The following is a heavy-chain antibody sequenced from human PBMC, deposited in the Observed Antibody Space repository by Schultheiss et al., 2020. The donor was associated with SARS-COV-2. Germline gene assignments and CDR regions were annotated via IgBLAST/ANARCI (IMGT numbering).Heavy chain of an antibody. V-gene: IGHV4-34*01. CDR1: GGSFSGYY. J-gene: IGHJ4*02. CDR3: ATSYCSGGSCYNY. D-gene: IGHD2-15*01. Sequence: SETLSLTCAVYGGSFSGYYWSWIRQPPGKGLEWIGEINHSGSTNYNPSLKSRVTISVDTSKNQFSLKLSSVTAADTAVYYCATSYCSGGSCYNYWGQGTLVTVAS. CDR2: INHSGST.